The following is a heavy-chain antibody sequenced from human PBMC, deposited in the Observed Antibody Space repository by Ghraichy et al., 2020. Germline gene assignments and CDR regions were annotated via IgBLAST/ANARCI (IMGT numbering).Heavy chain of an antibody. CDR3: ARGINWFDP. V-gene: IGHV1-18*01. J-gene: IGHJ5*02. CDR1: GYTFISYG. Sequence: ASVKVSCKASGYTFISYGITWVRQAPGQGLEWMGWITTKSGNTQYARKFQGRVTMTTDTSTSTAYMELRSLRSDDTAVYYCARGINWFDPWGQGTLFTVSS. CDR2: ITTKSGNT.